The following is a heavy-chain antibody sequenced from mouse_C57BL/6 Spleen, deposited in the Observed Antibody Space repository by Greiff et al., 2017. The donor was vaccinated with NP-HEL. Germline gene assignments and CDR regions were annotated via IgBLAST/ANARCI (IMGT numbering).Heavy chain of an antibody. CDR1: GFTFSSYA. Sequence: EVKLVESGGGLVKPGGSLKLSCAASGFTFSSYAMSWVRQTPEKRLEWVATISDGGSYTYYPDNVKGRFTISRDNAKNNLYLQMSHLKSEDTAMYYCAREISLRAMDYWGQGTSVTVSS. D-gene: IGHD6-2*01. CDR3: AREISLRAMDY. CDR2: ISDGGSYT. V-gene: IGHV5-4*01. J-gene: IGHJ4*01.